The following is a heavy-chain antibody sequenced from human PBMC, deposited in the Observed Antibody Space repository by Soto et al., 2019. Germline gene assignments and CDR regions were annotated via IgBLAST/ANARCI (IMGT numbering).Heavy chain of an antibody. CDR1: GYSFTNYG. V-gene: IGHV1-18*01. CDR3: ARERGVAPPVAGNTHYYYYMDV. CDR2: ISGFNGNT. D-gene: IGHD6-19*01. J-gene: IGHJ6*03. Sequence: QDPLVQSGADVKKPGASVTVSCKASGYSFTNYGITWVRQAPGQGLEWMGWISGFNGNTHYAQKLQVRVTMTTDAATSTAYMELGSLGSDDTAVYYCARERGVAPPVAGNTHYYYYMDVGGKGTTVTVSS.